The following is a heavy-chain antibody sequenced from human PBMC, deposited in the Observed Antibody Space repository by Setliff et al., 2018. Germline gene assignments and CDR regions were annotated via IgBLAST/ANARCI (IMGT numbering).Heavy chain of an antibody. J-gene: IGHJ6*03. V-gene: IGHV7-4-1*02. D-gene: IGHD3-10*01. CDR3: ARASRFGTIRYRGDYYMDV. CDR1: GYTFTSYG. CDR2: INTNTGNP. Sequence: ASVKVSCKASGYTFTSYGFSWMRQAPGQGLEYMGWINTNTGNPSYAQGFTGRFVFSLDTSVSTAYLQISSLKAEDTAAYYCARASRFGTIRYRGDYYMDVWGKGTTVTVSS.